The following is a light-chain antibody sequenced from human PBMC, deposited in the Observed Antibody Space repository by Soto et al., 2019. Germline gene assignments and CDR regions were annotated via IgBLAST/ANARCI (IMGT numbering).Light chain of an antibody. CDR2: SAS. CDR3: QQYDNLPPWT. CDR1: QSVSFN. V-gene: IGKV3-15*01. Sequence: EIVMTQSPATLSVSPGERATLSCRASQSVSFNLAWYQQKPGQAPRLLIYSASIRATGIPARFSGSGSGTQFTLTVSSLQSEDFAVYYCQQYDNLPPWTFGQGTKVAIK. J-gene: IGKJ1*01.